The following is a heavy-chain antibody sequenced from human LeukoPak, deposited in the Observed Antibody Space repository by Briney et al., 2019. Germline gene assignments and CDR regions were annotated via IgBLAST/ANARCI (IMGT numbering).Heavy chain of an antibody. V-gene: IGHV1-69*05. J-gene: IGHJ4*02. CDR1: GGTFSSYA. D-gene: IGHD3-10*01. CDR2: IIPIFGTA. CDR3: ARVAYYYGSGSYYDY. Sequence: ASVKVSCKASGGTFSSYAISWVRQAPGQGLEWMGRIIPIFGTANYAQKFQGRVTITTDESTSTAYMELGSLRSEDTAVYYCARVAYYYGSGSYYDYWGQGTLVTVSS.